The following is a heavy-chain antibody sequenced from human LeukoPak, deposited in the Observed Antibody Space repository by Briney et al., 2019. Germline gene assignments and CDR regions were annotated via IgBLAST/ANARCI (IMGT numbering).Heavy chain of an antibody. J-gene: IGHJ1*01. CDR2: ISGSGGTT. D-gene: IGHD2-15*01. Sequence: PGGSLRLSCAASGFTFSNYAMSWVRQAPGKGLEWVSTISGSGGTTYYADSVKGRFTISRDNSKNTLYLQMNSLRAEDTAVYYCANAGVVVVAAPWGYFQHWGQGTLVTVSS. CDR3: ANAGVVVVAAPWGYFQH. V-gene: IGHV3-23*01. CDR1: GFTFSNYA.